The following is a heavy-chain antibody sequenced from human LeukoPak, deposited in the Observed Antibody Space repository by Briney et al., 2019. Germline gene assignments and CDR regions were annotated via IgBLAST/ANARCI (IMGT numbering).Heavy chain of an antibody. V-gene: IGHV3-11*06. CDR3: ARDHCSSTSCPDY. CDR1: GFTFSDYY. Sequence: GGSLRLSCAASGFTFSDYYMSWIRQAPGKGLEWVSSISSSSSYIYYADSVKGRFTISRDNAKNSLYLQMNSLRAEDTAVYYCARDHCSSTSCPDYWGQGTLVTVSS. J-gene: IGHJ4*02. D-gene: IGHD2-2*01. CDR2: ISSSSSYI.